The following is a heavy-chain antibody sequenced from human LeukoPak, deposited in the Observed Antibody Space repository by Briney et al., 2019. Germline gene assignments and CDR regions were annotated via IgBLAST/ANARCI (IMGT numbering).Heavy chain of an antibody. D-gene: IGHD1-26*01. V-gene: IGHV3-23*01. Sequence: GGSLRLSCAASGFTFSSYAMSWVRQAPGKGLEWVSAISGSGGSTYYADSVKGRFTISRDNSKNTLYLQMNSLRAEDTAVYYCAKDHPSSLYSGSFRAEYFQHWGQGTLVTVSS. CDR1: GFTFSSYA. CDR2: ISGSGGST. CDR3: AKDHPSSLYSGSFRAEYFQH. J-gene: IGHJ1*01.